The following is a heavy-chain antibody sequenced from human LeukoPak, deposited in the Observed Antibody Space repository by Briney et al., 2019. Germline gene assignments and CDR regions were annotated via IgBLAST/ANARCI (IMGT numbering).Heavy chain of an antibody. D-gene: IGHD3-22*01. J-gene: IGHJ4*02. CDR2: INPNSGGT. V-gene: IGHV1-2*02. CDR1: GYTFTSYG. Sequence: ASVKVSCKASGYTFTSYGISWVRQAPGQGLEWMGWINPNSGGTNYAQKFQGRVTMTRDTSISTAYMELSRLRSDDTAVYYCARSRSGLGDYWGQGTLVTVSS. CDR3: ARSRSGLGDY.